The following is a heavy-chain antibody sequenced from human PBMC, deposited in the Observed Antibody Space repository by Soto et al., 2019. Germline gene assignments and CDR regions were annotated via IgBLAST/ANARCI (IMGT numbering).Heavy chain of an antibody. J-gene: IGHJ6*02. V-gene: IGHV5-51*01. D-gene: IGHD1-26*01. CDR2: IYPGDSDT. Sequence: GESLKISCKGSGYSFTSYWIGWVRQMPGKGLEWMGIIYPGDSDTRYSPSFQGQVTISADKSISTAYLQWSSLKASDTAMYYCARLPGIVGATAYYYYGMDVWGQGTTVTVSS. CDR3: ARLPGIVGATAYYYYGMDV. CDR1: GYSFTSYW.